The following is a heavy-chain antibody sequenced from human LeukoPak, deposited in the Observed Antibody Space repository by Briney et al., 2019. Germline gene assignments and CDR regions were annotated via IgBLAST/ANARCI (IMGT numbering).Heavy chain of an antibody. D-gene: IGHD1-26*01. CDR1: GYTFTSHD. Sequence: GASVKVSCKDSGYTFTSHDINWVRQATGQGLEWMGWMNPDNGNTGYAQKFQGRVTMSRDTSISTAYMELTSLRSDDTAVYYCSRARPDFGSFYTVSDYWGQGTLLTVSS. J-gene: IGHJ4*02. CDR3: SRARPDFGSFYTVSDY. CDR2: MNPDNGNT. V-gene: IGHV1-8*01.